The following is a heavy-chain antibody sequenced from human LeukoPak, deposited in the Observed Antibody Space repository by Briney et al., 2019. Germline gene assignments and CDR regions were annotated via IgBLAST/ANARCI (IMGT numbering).Heavy chain of an antibody. Sequence: GGSLRLSCAASGFTFDDYAMHWVRQAPGKGLEWVSGITWNSGSIGYADSVKGRFTISRDNAKNSLYLQMNSLRAEDMALYYCATEYSSSSGIDYWGQGTLVTVSS. J-gene: IGHJ4*02. CDR2: ITWNSGSI. D-gene: IGHD6-6*01. CDR1: GFTFDDYA. CDR3: ATEYSSSSGIDY. V-gene: IGHV3-9*03.